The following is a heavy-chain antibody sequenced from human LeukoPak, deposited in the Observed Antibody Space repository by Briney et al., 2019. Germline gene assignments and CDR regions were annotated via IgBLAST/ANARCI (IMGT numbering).Heavy chain of an antibody. CDR3: ARSTPRDAFDI. Sequence: PSETLSLTCTVSGGSISSYYWSWIRQPPGKGLEWIGSIYHSGSTYYNPSLKSRVTISVDTSKNQFSLKLGSVTAADTAVYYCARSTPRDAFDIWGQGTMVTVSS. D-gene: IGHD2-2*01. V-gene: IGHV4-59*08. CDR2: IYHSGST. J-gene: IGHJ3*02. CDR1: GGSISSYY.